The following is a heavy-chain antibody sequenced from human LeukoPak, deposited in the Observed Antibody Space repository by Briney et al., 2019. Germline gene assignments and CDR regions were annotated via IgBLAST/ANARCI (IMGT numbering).Heavy chain of an antibody. D-gene: IGHD1-7*01. CDR2: IYYDGNT. V-gene: IGHV4-39*01. CDR1: GGSISGSSYY. Sequence: SATLSLTCTVSGGSISGSSYYWGWIRQPPGKGLEWIGSIYYDGNTYYNPSLKSRVTISVDTSKNQFSLNLNSVTAADTAVYYCVSYNWNYPLYWGQGTLVTVSS. J-gene: IGHJ4*02. CDR3: VSYNWNYPLY.